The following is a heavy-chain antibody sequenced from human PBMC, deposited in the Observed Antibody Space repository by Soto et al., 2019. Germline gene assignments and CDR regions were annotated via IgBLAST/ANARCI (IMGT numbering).Heavy chain of an antibody. V-gene: IGHV3-30*18. CDR1: GFTFGSHG. J-gene: IGHJ6*02. CDR3: AKDLRTTISDYGMDV. CDR2: ISYDETNE. Sequence: HPGGSLRLSCVASGFTFGSHGMHWVRQAPGKGLEWVAVISYDETNEHYVDSVKGRFTISRNNSKSILYLQMNSLRPEDTAVYKCAKDLRTTISDYGMDVWGQGTTVTVSS.